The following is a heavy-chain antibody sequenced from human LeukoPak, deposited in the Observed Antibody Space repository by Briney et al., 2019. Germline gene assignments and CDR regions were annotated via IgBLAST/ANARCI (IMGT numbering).Heavy chain of an antibody. CDR1: GGTFSSYA. V-gene: IGHV1-69*06. CDR2: IIPIFGTA. J-gene: IGHJ6*03. CDR3: AASGYRNPPYYYYYMDV. D-gene: IGHD3-22*01. Sequence: ASVKVSCKASGGTFSSYAISWVRPAPGQGLEWMGGIIPIFGTANYAQKFQGRVTITADKSTSTAYMELSSLRSEDTAVYYCAASGYRNPPYYYYYMDVWGKGTTVTVSS.